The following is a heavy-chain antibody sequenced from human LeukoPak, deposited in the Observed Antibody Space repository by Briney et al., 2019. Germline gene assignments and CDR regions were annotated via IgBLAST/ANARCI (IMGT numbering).Heavy chain of an antibody. J-gene: IGHJ1*01. CDR1: GYTFTAYY. Sequence: ASVNVSCKASGYTFTAYYMHWVRQAPGQGLEWMGWINPNTGGTNYAQKFQGRVTITRDTSISTAYMELSRLRSDDTAVYYCARVISGDENFQHWGQGTLVTVSS. CDR3: ARVISGDENFQH. D-gene: IGHD3-10*01. CDR2: INPNTGGT. V-gene: IGHV1-2*02.